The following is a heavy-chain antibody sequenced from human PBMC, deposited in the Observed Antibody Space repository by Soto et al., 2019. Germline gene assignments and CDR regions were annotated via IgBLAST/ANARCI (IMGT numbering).Heavy chain of an antibody. Sequence: SETLSLTCTVSGGSISSGGYYCSWIRQHPGKGLEWIGYIYYSGSTYYNPSLKSRVTISVDTSKNQFSLKLSSVTAADTAVYYCATDARVYYYYGMDGCGRGNTVTVSS. J-gene: IGHJ6*02. V-gene: IGHV4-31*03. CDR2: IYYSGST. CDR3: ATDARVYYYYGMDG. CDR1: GGSISSGGYY.